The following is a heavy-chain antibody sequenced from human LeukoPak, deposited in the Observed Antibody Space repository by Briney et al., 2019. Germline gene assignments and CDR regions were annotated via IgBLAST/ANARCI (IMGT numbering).Heavy chain of an antibody. CDR3: AREEDYGDYLDY. Sequence: GASVKVSCKASGYTSTSYDINWVRQATGQGLEWMGWMNPNSGDTGYAQKFQGRVTITRNTSISTAYMELSSLRSEDTAVYYCAREEDYGDYLDYWGQGTLVTVSS. D-gene: IGHD4-17*01. J-gene: IGHJ4*02. V-gene: IGHV1-8*03. CDR1: GYTSTSYD. CDR2: MNPNSGDT.